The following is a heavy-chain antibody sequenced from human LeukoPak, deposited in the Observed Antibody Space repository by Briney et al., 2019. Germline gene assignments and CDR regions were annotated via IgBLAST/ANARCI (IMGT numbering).Heavy chain of an antibody. V-gene: IGHV7-4-1*02. D-gene: IGHD2-15*01. J-gene: IGHJ3*02. CDR2: INTNTGNP. CDR3: ASPRRGKVAASRAFDI. CDR1: GYTFTSYA. Sequence: ASVKVSCKASGYTFTSYAMNWVRQAPGQGLEWMGWINTNTGNPTYAQGFTGRFVFSLDTSVSTAYLQISSLKSEDTAVYYRASPRRGKVAASRAFDIWGQGTMVTVSS.